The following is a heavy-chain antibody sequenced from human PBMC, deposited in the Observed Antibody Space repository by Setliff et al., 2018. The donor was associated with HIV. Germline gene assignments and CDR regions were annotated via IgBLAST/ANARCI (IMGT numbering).Heavy chain of an antibody. CDR2: IKTDGGTT. D-gene: IGHD3-16*01. J-gene: IGHJ4*02. CDR1: GFTFKTYS. Sequence: GGSLRLSCVGSGFTFKTYSMNWARQAPGKGLEWLSYIKTDGGTTYDADSVEGRFTISRDNAKNSLYLQMDNLTVDDTAVYLCARGRCSDAACFFDYWGQGTLVTVSS. CDR3: ARGRCSDAACFFDY. V-gene: IGHV3-48*01.